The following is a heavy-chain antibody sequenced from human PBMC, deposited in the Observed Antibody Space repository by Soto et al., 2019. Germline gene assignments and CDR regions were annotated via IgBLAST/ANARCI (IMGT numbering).Heavy chain of an antibody. D-gene: IGHD2-15*01. CDR3: AKASGGRGENDY. Sequence: QVQLVESGGGVVQPGRSLRLSCAASGFTFSSYGMHWVRQAPGKGLEWVAVISYDGSNKYYADSVKGRFTISRDNSKNTLYLQMNSLRAEDTAVYYCAKASGGRGENDYWGQGTLVTVSS. CDR1: GFTFSSYG. J-gene: IGHJ4*02. V-gene: IGHV3-30*18. CDR2: ISYDGSNK.